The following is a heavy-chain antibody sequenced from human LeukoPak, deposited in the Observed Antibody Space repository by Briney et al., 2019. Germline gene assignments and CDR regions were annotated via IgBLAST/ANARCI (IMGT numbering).Heavy chain of an antibody. Sequence: PGRSLRLSCAASGFTFSSYAMHWVRQAPGKGLEYVSAISSNGGSTYYANSVKGRFTISRDNSKNTLYLQMGSLRAEDMAVYYCARGPPLMDVWGQGTTVTVSS. J-gene: IGHJ6*02. CDR2: ISSNGGST. V-gene: IGHV3-64*01. CDR3: ARGPPLMDV. CDR1: GFTFSSYA.